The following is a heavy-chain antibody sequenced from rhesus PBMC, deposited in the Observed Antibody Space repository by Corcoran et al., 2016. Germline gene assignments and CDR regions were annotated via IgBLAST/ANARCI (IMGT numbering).Heavy chain of an antibody. V-gene: IGHV1-180*01. CDR2: ISPYSGKK. Sequence: VQLVQSGGEIKQPGASVKLSCKASGYTFTSYYMHWMRQAPGQGLEWIGLISPYSGKKAYAQNFQGRVTITTDTSTTTTYMELSSLRSDDTAMYYCTREEYCTGASCYASFDYWGQGVLVTVSS. CDR1: GYTFTSYY. J-gene: IGHJ4*01. CDR3: TREEYCTGASCYASFDY. D-gene: IGHD2-21*01.